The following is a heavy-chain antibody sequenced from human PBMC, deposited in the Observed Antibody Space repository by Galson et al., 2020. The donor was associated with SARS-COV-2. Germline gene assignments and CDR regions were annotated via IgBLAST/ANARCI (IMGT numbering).Heavy chain of an antibody. J-gene: IGHJ4*02. V-gene: IGHV4-34*01. Sequence: SETLSLTCAVYGWSFSGYYCSWIRQPPGKGLEWIGEINSSGSTNYNPSPKSRVTTSVDTSKNHFSLKLSSVTAADTAVYYCAREENFLLVVTATRLCYFDYWGRGTLATVSS. CDR2: INSSGST. CDR3: AREENFLLVVTATRLCYFDY. CDR1: GWSFSGYY. D-gene: IGHD2-21*02.